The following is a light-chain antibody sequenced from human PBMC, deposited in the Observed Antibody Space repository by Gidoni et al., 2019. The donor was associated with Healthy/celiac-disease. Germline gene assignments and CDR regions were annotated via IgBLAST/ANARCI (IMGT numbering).Light chain of an antibody. CDR1: SSHIGAGYA. Sequence: QSVLTQPPSVSGAPGQRVTISCPGSSSHIGAGYAVPWYQQRPGTAPTLLIYGTSNRPSGVPDRFSGSKSGTSASLAITGLQAEDEADYYCQSYDSSLSGLGVFGGGTKLTVL. J-gene: IGLJ3*02. CDR3: QSYDSSLSGLGV. V-gene: IGLV1-40*01. CDR2: GTS.